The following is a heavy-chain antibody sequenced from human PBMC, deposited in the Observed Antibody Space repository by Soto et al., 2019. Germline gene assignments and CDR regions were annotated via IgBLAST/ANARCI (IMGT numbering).Heavy chain of an antibody. Sequence: QVQLEQSGPGLVKPSQPLSLTCNISGGSISSVNHYWSWIRQSPGEGLEWIGYIFDRGTTHYNPSLKGRVTISGDTSQSQFSLTIHSVTDADTAVYYCAREVAGTGAFDYWGQGTLVTVSS. CDR1: GGSISSVNHY. J-gene: IGHJ4*02. D-gene: IGHD2-8*02. CDR3: AREVAGTGAFDY. CDR2: IFDRGTT. V-gene: IGHV4-31*02.